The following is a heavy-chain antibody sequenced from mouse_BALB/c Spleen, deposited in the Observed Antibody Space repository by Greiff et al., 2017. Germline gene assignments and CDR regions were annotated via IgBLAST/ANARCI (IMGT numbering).Heavy chain of an antibody. D-gene: IGHD6-1*01. Sequence: QVQLQQPGAELVKPGASVKLSCKASGYTFTSYWMHWVKQRPGQGLEWIGEINPSNGRTNYNEKFKSKATLTVDKSSSTAYMQLSSLTSEDSAVYYCARASYYYAMDYWGQGTSFTVSS. CDR2: INPSNGRT. J-gene: IGHJ4*01. V-gene: IGHV1S81*02. CDR1: GYTFTSYW. CDR3: ARASYYYAMDY.